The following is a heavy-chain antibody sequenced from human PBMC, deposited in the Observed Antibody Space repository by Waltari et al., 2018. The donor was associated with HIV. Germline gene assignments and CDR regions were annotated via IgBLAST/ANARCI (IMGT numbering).Heavy chain of an antibody. D-gene: IGHD3-9*01. CDR1: VFTSSSYW. CDR3: ARDLVVLRYFDWLSTYFDY. Sequence: EVQLVEYGGGLVQPGGSLRLSCASSVFTSSSYWMQWVRQAPGKGLVWVSRIKSDGTITTYADSVKGRFTISRDNAKNTLFLQMNSLRAEDTAIYYCARDLVVLRYFDWLSTYFDYWGQGTLVTVSS. V-gene: IGHV3-74*01. J-gene: IGHJ4*02. CDR2: IKSDGTIT.